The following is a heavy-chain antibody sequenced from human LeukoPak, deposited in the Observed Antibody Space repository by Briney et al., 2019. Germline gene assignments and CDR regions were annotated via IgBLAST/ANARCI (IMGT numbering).Heavy chain of an antibody. J-gene: IGHJ4*02. Sequence: GESLKISCKGSGYSFTSYWIGWVRQMLGKGLEWMGIIYPGDSDTRYSPSFQGQVTISADKSISTAYLQWSSLKASDTAMYYCARQGSSEFPNRQFDYWGQGTLVTVSS. CDR1: GYSFTSYW. V-gene: IGHV5-51*01. CDR2: IYPGDSDT. CDR3: ARQGSSEFPNRQFDY. D-gene: IGHD6-6*01.